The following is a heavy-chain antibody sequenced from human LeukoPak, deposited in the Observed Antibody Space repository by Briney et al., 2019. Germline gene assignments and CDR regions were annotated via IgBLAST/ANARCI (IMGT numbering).Heavy chain of an antibody. D-gene: IGHD5-24*01. CDR3: ARVEMATGAYFDY. V-gene: IGHV4-34*01. J-gene: IGHJ4*02. CDR1: GGSFSGYY. Sequence: SETLSLTCAVYGGSFSGYYWSWIRQPPGKGLEWIGEINHSGSTNYNPSLKSRVTISVDTSKNQFSLKVSSVTAADTAVYYCARVEMATGAYFDYWGQGTLVTVSS. CDR2: INHSGST.